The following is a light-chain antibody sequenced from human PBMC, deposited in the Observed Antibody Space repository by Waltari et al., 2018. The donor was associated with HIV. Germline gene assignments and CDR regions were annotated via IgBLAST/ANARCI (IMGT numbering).Light chain of an antibody. J-gene: IGLJ2*01. CDR3: QVWDSSSGVV. CDR1: DIESKV. CDR2: DDS. V-gene: IGLV3-21*04. Sequence: SYVLTQSPSVSVAPGKTARIPCGGNDIESKVVHWYQQKPGRAPLLVIYDDSDRPSGMSERFSGSNSGNTATLTISRVEAGDEAAYYCQVWDSSSGVVFGGGTNLTVL.